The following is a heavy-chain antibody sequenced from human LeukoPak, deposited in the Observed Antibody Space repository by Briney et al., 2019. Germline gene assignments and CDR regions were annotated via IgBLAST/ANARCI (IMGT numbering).Heavy chain of an antibody. CDR1: GFSFSTYW. CDR3: ARIPWSQTEHFQY. V-gene: IGHV3-48*02. J-gene: IGHJ1*01. CDR2: ISSSSSAI. Sequence: GGSLRLSCAASGFSFSTYWMSGVRQAPGKGLEWVSFISSSSSAIYYADSVKGRFTISRDNAKNSLYLQMNSLRDEDTAVYYCARIPWSQTEHFQYWGQGTLVTVFS. D-gene: IGHD3-3*01.